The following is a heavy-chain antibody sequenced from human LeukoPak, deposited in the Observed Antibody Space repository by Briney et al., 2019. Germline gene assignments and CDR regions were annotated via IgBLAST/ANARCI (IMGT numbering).Heavy chain of an antibody. Sequence: SETLPLTCTVSGGSVSSGSYYWSWIRQPPGKGLEWIGYIYYSGSTNYNPSLKSRVTISVDTSKNQFPLKLSSVTAADTAVYYCARASPYYDFWSGYYSDFDYWGQGTLVTVSS. CDR3: ARASPYYDFWSGYYSDFDY. CDR2: IYYSGST. D-gene: IGHD3-3*01. J-gene: IGHJ4*02. V-gene: IGHV4-61*01. CDR1: GGSVSSGSYY.